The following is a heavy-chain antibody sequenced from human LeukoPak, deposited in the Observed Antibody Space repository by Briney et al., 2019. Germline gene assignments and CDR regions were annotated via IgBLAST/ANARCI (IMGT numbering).Heavy chain of an antibody. CDR3: ASSDYLWGSYRPDY. D-gene: IGHD3-16*02. Sequence: PGGSLRLSCAASGFSVSSKYMSWVRQAPGKGLEGVSVLRSGRSISTIDAVRVRFTISRDDSKNTLYLQMNSLRVEDTAVYYCASSDYLWGSYRPDYWGQGTLVTVS. J-gene: IGHJ4*02. CDR1: GFSVSSKY. CDR2: LRSGRSI. V-gene: IGHV3-66*01.